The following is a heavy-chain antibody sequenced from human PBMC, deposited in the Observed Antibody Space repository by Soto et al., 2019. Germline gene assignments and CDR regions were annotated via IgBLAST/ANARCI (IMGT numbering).Heavy chain of an antibody. Sequence: SVTLSLTCAVYGGSFSGYYWSWIRQPPGKGLEWIGEINHSGTTNYNPSLKSRVTISVDTSKNQFFLKLSSVTAADTAVYYCARLGRQRSFRARFKPWGQGTLVTVTS. CDR2: INHSGTT. CDR3: ARLGRQRSFRARFKP. V-gene: IGHV4-34*01. CDR1: GGSFSGYY. D-gene: IGHD5-18*01. J-gene: IGHJ5*02.